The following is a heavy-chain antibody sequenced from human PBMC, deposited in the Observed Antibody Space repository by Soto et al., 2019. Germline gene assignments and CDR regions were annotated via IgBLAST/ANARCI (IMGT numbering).Heavy chain of an antibody. D-gene: IGHD1-7*01. Sequence: SETLSLTCSVSGISLSSGGFYWSWIRQTPGKGLEWIGYMYFSGTTYYNPSLRSRVTIPVDTSKNQFSLRLTSVTAADTAVYFCARERQVEPGPPRNLLDLWGQGIMVTVSS. CDR3: ARERQVEPGPPRNLLDL. V-gene: IGHV4-31*03. J-gene: IGHJ4*02. CDR2: MYFSGTT. CDR1: GISLSSGGFY.